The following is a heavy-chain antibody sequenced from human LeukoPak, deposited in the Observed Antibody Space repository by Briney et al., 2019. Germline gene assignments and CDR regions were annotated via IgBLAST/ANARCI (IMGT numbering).Heavy chain of an antibody. D-gene: IGHD5-12*01. J-gene: IGHJ5*02. Sequence: PSETLSLTCTVSGGSISSYYWGWIRQPPGKGLEWIGSIYYSGSTYYNPSLKSRVTISVDTSKNQFSLKLSSVTAADTAVYYCARDCHGYSGRGFGFDPWGQGTLVTVSS. CDR2: IYYSGST. V-gene: IGHV4-39*07. CDR1: GGSISSYY. CDR3: ARDCHGYSGRGFGFDP.